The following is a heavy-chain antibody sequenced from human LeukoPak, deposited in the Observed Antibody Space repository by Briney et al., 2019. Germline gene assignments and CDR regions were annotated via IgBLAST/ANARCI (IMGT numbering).Heavy chain of an antibody. CDR2: IKQDGSEK. CDR1: GFTFSSYW. V-gene: IGHV3-7*01. CDR3: ARRYCSGGSCYGDYYGMDV. J-gene: IGHJ6*02. D-gene: IGHD2-15*01. Sequence: GGSLRLSYAASGFTFSSYWMSWVRQAPGKGLEWVANIKQDGSEKYYVDSVKGRFTISRDNAKNSLYLQMNSLRAEDTAVYYCARRYCSGGSCYGDYYGMDVWGQGTTVTVSS.